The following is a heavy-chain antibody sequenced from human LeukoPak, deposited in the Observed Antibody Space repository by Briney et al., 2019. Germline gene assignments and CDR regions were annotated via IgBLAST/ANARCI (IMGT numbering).Heavy chain of an antibody. CDR3: ARMSRVPRGWFDF. Sequence: ASVKLSCKASGYSFTDYYMHCVQQAPGKGLEWMGQFDPDDCETRYAEKFQSRVTISANMSTKKSYLDVRGLRSEDTAVYYCARMSRVPRGWFDFWGQGTQVIVSS. V-gene: IGHV1-69-2*01. D-gene: IGHD4/OR15-4a*01. CDR2: FDPDDCET. J-gene: IGHJ5*01. CDR1: GYSFTDYY.